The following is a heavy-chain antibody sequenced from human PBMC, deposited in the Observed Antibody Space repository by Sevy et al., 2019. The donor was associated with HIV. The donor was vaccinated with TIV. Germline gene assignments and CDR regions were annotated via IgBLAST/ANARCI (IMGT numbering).Heavy chain of an antibody. CDR2: IYHSGST. D-gene: IGHD3-22*01. Sequence: SETLSLTCAVSGYSISSGYYWGWIRQPPGKGLEGIGSIYHSGSTYYNPSLKSRVTISVDTSKNQFSLKLSSVTAADTAVYYCASRPTTYYYDSSGYPFDYWGQGTLVTVSS. V-gene: IGHV4-38-2*01. J-gene: IGHJ4*02. CDR1: GYSISSGYY. CDR3: ASRPTTYYYDSSGYPFDY.